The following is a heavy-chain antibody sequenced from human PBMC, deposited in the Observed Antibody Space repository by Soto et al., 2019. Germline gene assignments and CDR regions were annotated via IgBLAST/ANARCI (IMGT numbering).Heavy chain of an antibody. D-gene: IGHD3-3*01. CDR2: ISYDGSNK. V-gene: IGHV3-30*03. CDR1: GISFSDYG. CDR3: ARGGTIFGVVIPYYFDY. J-gene: IGHJ4*02. Sequence: PGGSLRLSCAASGISFSDYGMHWVRQAPGKGLEWVAIISYDGSNKYYADSVKGRFTISRDNSKNTLYLQMNSLRAEDTAVYYCARGGTIFGVVIPYYFDYWGQGTLVTV.